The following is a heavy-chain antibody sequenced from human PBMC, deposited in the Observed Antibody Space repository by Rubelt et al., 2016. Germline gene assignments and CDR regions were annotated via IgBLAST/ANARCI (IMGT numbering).Heavy chain of an antibody. V-gene: IGHV3-23*01. J-gene: IGHJ4*02. CDR3: AKVPIRTVTSTFDY. CDR2: ISGSGGST. D-gene: IGHD4-17*01. Sequence: EVQLLESGGGLVQPGGSLRLSCAASGFTFSSYAMSWVRQAPGKGLEWDSAISGSGGSTYYGDPVRGRFAISRDNSNTPFDLQMNRLRAEDTAVYYCAKVPIRTVTSTFDYWGQGTLVTVSS. CDR1: GFTFSSYA.